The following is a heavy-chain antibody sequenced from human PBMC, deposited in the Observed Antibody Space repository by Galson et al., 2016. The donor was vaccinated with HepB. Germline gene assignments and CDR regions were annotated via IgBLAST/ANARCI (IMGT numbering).Heavy chain of an antibody. CDR3: ARDRDRSLDY. CDR2: ISAHNGDT. J-gene: IGHJ4*02. D-gene: IGHD5-24*01. V-gene: IGHV1-18*04. Sequence: SVKVSCKASGYTFTTNGISWVRQAPGQGLGWVAWISAHNGDTNSAQKFQGRVTLTTDTSTRTAYMELRSLTSDDTAVYYCARDRDRSLDYWGQGTLVTVSS. CDR1: GYTFTTNG.